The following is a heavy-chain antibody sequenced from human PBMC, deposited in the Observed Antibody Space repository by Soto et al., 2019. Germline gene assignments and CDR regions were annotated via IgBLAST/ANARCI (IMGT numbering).Heavy chain of an antibody. CDR2: INPSGGST. V-gene: IGHV1-46*01. D-gene: IGHD4-4*01. CDR3: ARDGPLTVTLYYGMDV. CDR1: GYTFTSYY. J-gene: IGHJ6*02. Sequence: QVQLVQSGAEVKKPGASVKVSCKASGYTFTSYYMHWVRQAPGQGLEWMGIINPSGGSTSYAQKFPGRVTMSRDTSTSTVYLELSSLRSEDTAVYYCARDGPLTVTLYYGMDVWGQGTTVTVSS.